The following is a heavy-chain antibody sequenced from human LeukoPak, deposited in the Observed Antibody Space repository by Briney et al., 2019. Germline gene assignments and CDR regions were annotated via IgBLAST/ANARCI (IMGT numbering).Heavy chain of an antibody. CDR1: GDSINSLDL. CDR2: MYLSGTT. V-gene: IGHV4-4*02. J-gene: IGHJ4*02. CDR3: AGLVGRYSSGLYYYYFDY. Sequence: PSETLSLTCTVSGDSINSLDLWSWVRQPPGQGLEWIGEMYLSGTTHSNPSVKSRVTISIDKSKNQFFLNLSSVTAADTAVYNCAGLVGRYSSGLYYYYFDYWGQGTLVTVSS. D-gene: IGHD3-22*01.